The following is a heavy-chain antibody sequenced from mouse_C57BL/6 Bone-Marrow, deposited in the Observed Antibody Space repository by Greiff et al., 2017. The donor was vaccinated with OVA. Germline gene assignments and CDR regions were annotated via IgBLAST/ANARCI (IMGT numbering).Heavy chain of an antibody. J-gene: IGHJ1*03. Sequence: VHLVESGAELVKPGASVKMSCKASGYTFTTYPIEWMKQNHGKSLEWIGNFHPYNDDTKYNEKFKGKATLTVEKSSSTVYLELSRLTSDDSAVYYCARPYYGSGDHWYFDVWGTGTTVTVSS. D-gene: IGHD1-1*01. CDR2: FHPYNDDT. CDR3: ARPYYGSGDHWYFDV. CDR1: GYTFTTYP. V-gene: IGHV1-47*01.